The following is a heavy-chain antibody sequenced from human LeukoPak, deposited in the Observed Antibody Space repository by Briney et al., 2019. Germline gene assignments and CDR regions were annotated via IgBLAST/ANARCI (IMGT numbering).Heavy chain of an antibody. Sequence: PGGSLRRYGAASGFTFSSYAMSWLRQAPGKGLEWVSGISGNGGSTYYADSVKGRFTISRDNSKNTLYLQMNSLRAEDTAVYYCAKSSAGTMAYWGQGALVTVSS. CDR3: AKSSAGTMAY. V-gene: IGHV3-23*01. CDR1: GFTFSSYA. D-gene: IGHD6-19*01. J-gene: IGHJ4*02. CDR2: ISGNGGST.